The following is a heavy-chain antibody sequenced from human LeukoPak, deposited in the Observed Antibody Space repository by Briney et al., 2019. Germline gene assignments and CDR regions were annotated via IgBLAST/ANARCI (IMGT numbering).Heavy chain of an antibody. V-gene: IGHV3-11*04. CDR3: AKEGSSKWCGDHNYFDY. J-gene: IGHJ4*02. D-gene: IGHD6-13*01. CDR1: GFTFSDYY. CDR2: ISSSGSTI. Sequence: GGSLRLSCAASGFTFSDYYMSWIRQAPGKGLEWVSYISSSGSTIYYADSVKGRFTISRDNAKNSLFLQMNSLRAEDTAVYFCAKEGSSKWCGDHNYFDYWGQGTLVTVSS.